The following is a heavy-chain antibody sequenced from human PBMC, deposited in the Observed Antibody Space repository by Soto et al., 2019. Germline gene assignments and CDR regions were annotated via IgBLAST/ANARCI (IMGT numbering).Heavy chain of an antibody. Sequence: ASVKVACKASGYTFTSYSMHWVRQAPGQRLEWMGWINAGNGNTKYSQKFQGRVTITRDTSASTAYMELSSLRSEGTAVYYCARENARAVVVVAASVYNWFDPWGQGTLVTVSS. CDR2: INAGNGNT. CDR3: ARENARAVVVVAASVYNWFDP. J-gene: IGHJ5*02. D-gene: IGHD2-15*01. CDR1: GYTFTSYS. V-gene: IGHV1-3*01.